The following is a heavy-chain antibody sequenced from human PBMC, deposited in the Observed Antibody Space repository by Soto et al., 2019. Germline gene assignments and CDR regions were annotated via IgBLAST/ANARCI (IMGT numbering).Heavy chain of an antibody. CDR3: AHRPSPVIAVAGTYFDY. D-gene: IGHD6-19*01. V-gene: IGHV2-5*02. CDR2: IYWDDDK. J-gene: IGHJ4*02. Sequence: QITLKESGPTLVKPTQTLTLTCTFSGFSLSTSGVGVGWIRQPPGKALEWLALIYWDDDKRYSPSLKSRLTITQDTSKHQVVLTMTNMEPVDTAKYYCAHRPSPVIAVAGTYFDYWGQGTLVTVSS. CDR1: GFSLSTSGVG.